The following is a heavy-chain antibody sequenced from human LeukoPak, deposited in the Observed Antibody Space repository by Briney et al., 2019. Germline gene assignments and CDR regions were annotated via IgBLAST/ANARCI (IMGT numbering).Heavy chain of an antibody. V-gene: IGHV3-7*01. J-gene: IGHJ4*02. Sequence: GGSLRLSCAASGFIFGGYWMSWVRLGPGKGLEWVASIQPDGGVGRYVDSVKGRFTISRDSVKSSVSLQMNSLRAEDTAVYYCARLFGGVTTFDYWGQGALVTVSS. CDR2: IQPDGGVG. CDR3: ARLFGGVTTFDY. D-gene: IGHD3-10*01. CDR1: GFIFGGYW.